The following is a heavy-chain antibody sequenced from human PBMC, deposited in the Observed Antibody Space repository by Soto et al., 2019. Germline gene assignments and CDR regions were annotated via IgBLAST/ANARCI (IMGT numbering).Heavy chain of an antibody. CDR2: IDYNGVT. J-gene: IGHJ4*02. CDR3: GKVLVGATGHTDSDS. D-gene: IGHD2-15*01. CDR1: GGSIYRSGYY. Sequence: ETLSLSCTVSGGSIYRSGYYWGWIRQPPGRGLEWIGNIDYNGVTYSNPSLKSRVTISRDTSKNQFSLKLTSVTAADTALYYCGKVLVGATGHTDSDSWGPGTLVTVSS. V-gene: IGHV4-39*01.